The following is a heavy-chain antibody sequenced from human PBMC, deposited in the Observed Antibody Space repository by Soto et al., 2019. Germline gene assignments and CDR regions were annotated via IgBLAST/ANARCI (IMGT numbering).Heavy chain of an antibody. J-gene: IGHJ4*02. CDR3: AREWQRGTDY. CDR2: IFPGGGGT. Sequence: ASVKVSCKASGYTFTTYFLHWVRQAPGQGLEWLGWIFPGGGGTDYAQKFQGRVTMTRDTSINTAYMELSRLTSDDTGVYYCAREWQRGTDYWGQGALVTVSS. V-gene: IGHV1-2*02. CDR1: GYTFTTYF. D-gene: IGHD6-25*01.